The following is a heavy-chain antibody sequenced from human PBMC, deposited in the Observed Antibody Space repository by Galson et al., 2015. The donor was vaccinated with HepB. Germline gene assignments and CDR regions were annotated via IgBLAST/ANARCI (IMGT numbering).Heavy chain of an antibody. Sequence: SVKVSCKASGGTFSNYAITWVRQAPGQGLEWMGGIIPLFRTANYAQSFQGRVTITADESTTTAYMELSSLTSEDTAIYYCASTPPFYDYDGWRYRSFDSWGQGTLVTVSP. D-gene: IGHD3-16*02. J-gene: IGHJ4*02. V-gene: IGHV1-69*13. CDR1: GGTFSNYA. CDR2: IIPLFRTA. CDR3: ASTPPFYDYDGWRYRSFDS.